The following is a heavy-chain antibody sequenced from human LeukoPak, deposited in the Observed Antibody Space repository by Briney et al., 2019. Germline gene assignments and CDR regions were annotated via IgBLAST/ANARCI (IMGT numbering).Heavy chain of an antibody. CDR2: ISYDGSKK. V-gene: IGHV3-30*04. J-gene: IGHJ3*02. CDR1: GFTFSSYA. Sequence: PGGSLRLSCAASGFTFSSYAMHWVRQTPGKGLEWVAVISYDGSKKYYADSVKGRFTISRDNSKNTLYLQVNSLRAEDTAVYYCARGEELLLGGDAFDIWGQGTMVTVSS. D-gene: IGHD1-26*01. CDR3: ARGEELLLGGDAFDI.